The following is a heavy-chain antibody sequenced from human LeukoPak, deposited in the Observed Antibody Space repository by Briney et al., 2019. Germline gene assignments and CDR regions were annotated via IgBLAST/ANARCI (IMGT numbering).Heavy chain of an antibody. CDR2: IYTSGST. CDR3: AREGDSSGYYYANLGY. V-gene: IGHV4-4*07. CDR1: GGSISSYY. Sequence: PSETLSLTCTVSGGSISSYYWSWIRQPAGEGLEWIGRIYTSGSTNYNPSLKSRVTMSVDTSKNQFSLKLSSVTAADTAVYYCAREGDSSGYYYANLGYWGQGTLVTVSS. D-gene: IGHD3-22*01. J-gene: IGHJ4*02.